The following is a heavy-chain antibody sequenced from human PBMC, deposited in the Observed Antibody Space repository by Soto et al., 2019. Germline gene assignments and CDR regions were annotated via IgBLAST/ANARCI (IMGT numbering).Heavy chain of an antibody. Sequence: PGGSLRLSCAASGFTFTTYYMTWVRQAPGKGLGWVASIKNDGSEQYYVDSVKGRFTISRDNAKNSLYLQMNSLRAGDTALYYCSRENWFQDYWGQGTLVTVSS. CDR3: SRENWFQDY. D-gene: IGHD3-10*01. CDR1: GFTFTTYY. CDR2: IKNDGSEQ. J-gene: IGHJ4*02. V-gene: IGHV3-7*03.